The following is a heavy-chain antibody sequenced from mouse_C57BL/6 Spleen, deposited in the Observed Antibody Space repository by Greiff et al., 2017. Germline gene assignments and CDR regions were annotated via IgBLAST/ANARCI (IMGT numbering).Heavy chain of an antibody. D-gene: IGHD1-3*01. Sequence: DVMLVESGGDLVKPGGSLKLSCAASGFTFSSYGMSWVRQTPDKRLEWVATISSGGSYTYYPDSVKGRFTISRDNAKNTLYLQMSSLKSEDTAMYYCARQSSSFFDYWGQGTTLTVSS. CDR3: ARQSSSFFDY. CDR2: ISSGGSYT. V-gene: IGHV5-6*02. J-gene: IGHJ2*01. CDR1: GFTFSSYG.